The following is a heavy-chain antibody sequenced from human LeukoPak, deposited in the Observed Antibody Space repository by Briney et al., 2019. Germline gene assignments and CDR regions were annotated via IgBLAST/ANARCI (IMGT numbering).Heavy chain of an antibody. V-gene: IGHV1-2*02. CDR2: INPNSGGT. Sequence: ASVKVSCKASGYTFTGYYMHWVRQAPGQGLEWMGWINPNSGGTNYAQKFQGRVTMTRDTSISTAYMELSGLRSDDTAVYYCARDRGDILTGHDAFDIWGQGTMVTVSS. CDR1: GYTFTGYY. J-gene: IGHJ3*02. D-gene: IGHD3-9*01. CDR3: ARDRGDILTGHDAFDI.